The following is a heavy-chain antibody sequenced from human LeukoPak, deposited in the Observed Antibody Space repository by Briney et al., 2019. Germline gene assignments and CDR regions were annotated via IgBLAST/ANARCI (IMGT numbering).Heavy chain of an antibody. J-gene: IGHJ4*02. CDR3: AKEEYYGILTGYYQPRFDY. Sequence: GGSLRLSCAASGFTFSSYGMSWVRQARGKGLEWVSSISGSGDKTDYTDSVKGRFTISRDNSMNTLYLQMSSLRAEDTAIYYCAKEEYYGILTGYYQPRFDYWGQGALVTVSS. CDR1: GFTFSSYG. D-gene: IGHD3-9*01. CDR2: ISGSGDKT. V-gene: IGHV3-23*01.